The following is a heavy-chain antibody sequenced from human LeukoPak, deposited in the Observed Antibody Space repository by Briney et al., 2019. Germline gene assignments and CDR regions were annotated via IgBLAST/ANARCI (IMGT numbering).Heavy chain of an antibody. CDR3: ARALGYYDSSGRYFDY. D-gene: IGHD3-22*01. CDR1: GGSISSYY. J-gene: IGHJ4*02. V-gene: IGHV4-59*01. CDR2: IYYSGST. Sequence: SETLSLTCTVSGGSISSYYWSWIRQPPGKGLEWIGYIYYSGSTNYNPSLKSRVTISVDTSKNQFSLKLSSVTAADTAVYYCARALGYYDSSGRYFDYWGQGTLVTVSS.